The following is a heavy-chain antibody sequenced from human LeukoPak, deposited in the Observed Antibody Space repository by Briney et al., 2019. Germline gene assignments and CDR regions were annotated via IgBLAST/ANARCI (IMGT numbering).Heavy chain of an antibody. CDR2: IWYDGSNK. J-gene: IGHJ4*02. D-gene: IGHD3-22*01. CDR1: GFTFSSYG. CDR3: AKASYYDSSGSYSFDY. V-gene: IGHV3-33*06. Sequence: GRSLRLSCAASGFTFSSYGMHWVRQAPGKGLEWVAVIWYDGSNKYYADSVKGRFTISRDNSNNTLYLQMNSLRAEDTAVYYCAKASYYDSSGSYSFDYWGQGTLVTVSS.